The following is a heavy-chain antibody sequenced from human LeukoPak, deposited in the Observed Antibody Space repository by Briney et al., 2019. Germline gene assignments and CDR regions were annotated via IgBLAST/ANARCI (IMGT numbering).Heavy chain of an antibody. CDR3: ARESYGLSLNY. CDR2: INPNSGGT. D-gene: IGHD5-18*01. Sequence: ASVKVSCKASGYTFTGYYMHWVRQAPGQGLEWMGRINPNSGGTNYAQKFQGRVTMTRDTSNSTAYMELSRLRSDDTAVYYCARESYGLSLNYWGQGTLVTVSS. V-gene: IGHV1-2*06. CDR1: GYTFTGYY. J-gene: IGHJ4*02.